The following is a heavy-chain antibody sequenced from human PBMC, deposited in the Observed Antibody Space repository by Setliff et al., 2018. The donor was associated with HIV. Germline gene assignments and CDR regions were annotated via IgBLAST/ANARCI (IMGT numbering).Heavy chain of an antibody. D-gene: IGHD3-10*01. Sequence: SETLSLTCAVSGYSISTTNYWGWIRQPPGKGLEWIGIIYHSGTTYYNPSLKSRVTVSIDTSKNQFSLEMTSMTAADTAVYYCVRTGSSTSWGVYHYYYMDIWGKGTTVTVSS. CDR3: VRTGSSTSWGVYHYYYMDI. CDR2: IYHSGTT. J-gene: IGHJ6*03. V-gene: IGHV4-38-2*01. CDR1: GYSISTTNY.